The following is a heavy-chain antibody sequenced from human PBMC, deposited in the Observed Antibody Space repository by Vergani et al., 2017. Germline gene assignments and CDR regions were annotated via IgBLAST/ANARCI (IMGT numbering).Heavy chain of an antibody. CDR3: ASTVTTLDY. D-gene: IGHD4-17*01. J-gene: IGHJ4*02. Sequence: QVQLVESGGGVVQPGRSLRLSCAASGFTFSSYGMHWVRQAPGKGLEWVAVIWYDGSNKYYADSVKSRFTISRDNSKNTLYLQMNSLRAEDTAVYYCASTVTTLDYWGQGTLVTVSS. CDR1: GFTFSSYG. CDR2: IWYDGSNK. V-gene: IGHV3-33*01.